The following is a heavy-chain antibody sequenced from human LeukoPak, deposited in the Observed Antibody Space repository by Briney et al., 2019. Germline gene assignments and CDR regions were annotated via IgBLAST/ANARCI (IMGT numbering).Heavy chain of an antibody. Sequence: GGSLRLSCAASGFTFSSYWMHWVRQAPGKGRVWVSRINSDGSSTSYADSGTGRSTISRDKAKNTLYLQMTSMRGEDPVLYYCAREGRPQDSGSLYYWGQGTLVTVSS. CDR3: AREGRPQDSGSLYY. J-gene: IGHJ4*02. CDR1: GFTFSSYW. V-gene: IGHV3-74*01. D-gene: IGHD1-26*01. CDR2: INSDGSST.